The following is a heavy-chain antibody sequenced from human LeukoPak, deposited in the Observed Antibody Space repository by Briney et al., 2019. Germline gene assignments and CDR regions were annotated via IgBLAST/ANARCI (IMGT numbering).Heavy chain of an antibody. CDR1: GGAISSDNYY. Sequence: SETLSLTCTVFGGAISSDNYYWGWIRQPPGKGLEWIGSINYSGTTYYNPSLKSRVSISVDTSRTQFSLRLSSVTAADTAVYYCARLSDYWGQGTLVTVSS. J-gene: IGHJ4*02. V-gene: IGHV4-39*01. CDR2: INYSGTT. CDR3: ARLSDY.